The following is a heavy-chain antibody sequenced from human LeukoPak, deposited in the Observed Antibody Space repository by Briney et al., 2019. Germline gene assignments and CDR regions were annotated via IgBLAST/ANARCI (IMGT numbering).Heavy chain of an antibody. D-gene: IGHD2-2*01. CDR1: GYTFTSYD. Sequence: ASVKVSCMASGYTFTSYDINWVRQATGQGLEWMGWMNPNSGNTGYAQKFKGRVTMTRNTSISTAYMELSSLRSEDTAVYYCARVSWLRRHIVVVPAAMQDSDYDSSGQPLAYWGQGTLVTVSS. V-gene: IGHV1-8*01. J-gene: IGHJ4*02. CDR3: ARVSWLRRHIVVVPAAMQDSDYDSSGQPLAY. CDR2: MNPNSGNT.